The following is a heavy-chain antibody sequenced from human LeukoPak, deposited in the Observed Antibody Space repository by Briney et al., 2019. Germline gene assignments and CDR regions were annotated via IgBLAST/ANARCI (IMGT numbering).Heavy chain of an antibody. CDR2: ISPNSGGT. CDR3: ARDGYSGSGSYYRRYFDS. V-gene: IGHV1-2*02. J-gene: IGHJ4*02. Sequence: ASVKVSCKASGYTFTGYYIHWVRQAPGQGLEWMGWISPNSGGTNYAQKFQGRVTVTRDTSISTAYMELSSLRTDDTAVYYCARDGYSGSGSYYRRYFDSWGQGTLVTVSS. CDR1: GYTFTGYY. D-gene: IGHD3-10*01.